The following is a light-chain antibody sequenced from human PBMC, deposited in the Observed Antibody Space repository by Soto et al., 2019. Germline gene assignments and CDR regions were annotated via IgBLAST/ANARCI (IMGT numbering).Light chain of an antibody. J-gene: IGLJ1*01. CDR1: SSDVGAYNY. CDR3: SSYTTGSTYV. Sequence: QPVLTQPASVSGSPGQSITISCTGTSSDVGAYNYVSWYQQHPGKAPKLMIYEVSNRPSGVSNRFSGSKSGNTASLTISGLQAEDEADYYCSSYTTGSTYVFGTGTKLTVL. CDR2: EVS. V-gene: IGLV2-14*01.